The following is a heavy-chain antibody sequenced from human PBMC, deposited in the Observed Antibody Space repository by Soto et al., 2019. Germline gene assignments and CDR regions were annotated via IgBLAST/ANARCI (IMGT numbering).Heavy chain of an antibody. Sequence: ASVKLSCKASGCTFTSNYMHWVRQAPRQGLEWMGIINPSGGSTSYAQKFQGRVTMTRDTSTSTVYMELSSLRSEDTAVYYCARDLGPEPAATYYYYGMDVWGQGTTVTVSS. CDR3: ARDLGPEPAATYYYYGMDV. CDR1: GCTFTSNY. CDR2: INPSGGST. J-gene: IGHJ6*02. V-gene: IGHV1-46*01. D-gene: IGHD2-2*01.